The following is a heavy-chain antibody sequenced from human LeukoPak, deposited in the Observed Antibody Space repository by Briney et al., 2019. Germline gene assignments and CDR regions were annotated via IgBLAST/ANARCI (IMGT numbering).Heavy chain of an antibody. Sequence: GASVKVSCKASGYTFTSYGISWVRQAPGQGLEWMGWISGYNDNTNYAQKFQGRVTMTTDTSTSTAYMELRSLRSADTAVYYCARAGSGWYEDYWGQGTLVTVSS. CDR3: ARAGSGWYEDY. CDR2: ISGYNDNT. D-gene: IGHD6-19*01. J-gene: IGHJ4*02. CDR1: GYTFTSYG. V-gene: IGHV1-18*01.